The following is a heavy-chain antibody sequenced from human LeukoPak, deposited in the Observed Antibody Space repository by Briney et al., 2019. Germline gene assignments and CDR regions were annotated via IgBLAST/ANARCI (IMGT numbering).Heavy chain of an antibody. Sequence: GGSLRLSCAASGFTFSSYEMNWVRQAPGKGLEWVSYIGSSGSSIYYADSVKGRFTISRDNAKKSLYLQMHSLRAEDTAVYYCARDSHKFDSSGYYPDAFDIWGQGTMVTVSS. D-gene: IGHD3-22*01. V-gene: IGHV3-48*03. CDR2: IGSSGSSI. J-gene: IGHJ3*02. CDR1: GFTFSSYE. CDR3: ARDSHKFDSSGYYPDAFDI.